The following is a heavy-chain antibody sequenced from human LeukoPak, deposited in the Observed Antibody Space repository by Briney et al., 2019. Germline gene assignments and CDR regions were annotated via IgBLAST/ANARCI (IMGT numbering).Heavy chain of an antibody. CDR3: ARGGNGWYFDL. J-gene: IGHJ2*01. Sequence: SETLSLTCTVSGGSISSSSAYWGWIRQPPGKGLQWIGQIDHSGSTHSIPSLKSRVTISLDTSQSQVSLKVNSVTAADTAVYFCARGGNGWYFDLWGRGTLVTVSS. CDR1: GGSISSSSAY. D-gene: IGHD1-14*01. V-gene: IGHV4-39*07. CDR2: IDHSGST.